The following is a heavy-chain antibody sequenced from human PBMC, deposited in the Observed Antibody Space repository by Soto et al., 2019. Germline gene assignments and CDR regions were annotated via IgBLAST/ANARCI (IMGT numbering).Heavy chain of an antibody. D-gene: IGHD1-26*01. J-gene: IGHJ4*02. CDR1: GGTFSSYT. CDR3: AREREDLPWD. Sequence: QVQLVQSGAEVKKPGSSVKVSCKASGGTFSSYTISWVRQAPGQGLEWMGRIIPILGIANYAEKFQGRVTITADKSTSTAYMERSSLRSGDTAVYYCAREREDLPWDWGQGTMFTVSS. V-gene: IGHV1-69*08. CDR2: IIPILGIA.